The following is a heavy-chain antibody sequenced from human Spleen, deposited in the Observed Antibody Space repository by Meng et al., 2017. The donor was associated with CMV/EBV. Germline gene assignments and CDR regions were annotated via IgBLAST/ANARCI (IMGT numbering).Heavy chain of an antibody. J-gene: IGHJ6*02. D-gene: IGHD3-9*01. CDR2: IRSKAYGGTT. CDR3: TRGEDILTGYPEYGMDV. CDR1: GFTFRDYA. Sequence: GESLKISCTASGFTFRDYALSWVRQAPGKGLEWVTFIRSKAYGGTTEYAASVKGRFTISRDDSKGIAYLQMNSLKTEDTAVYYCTRGEDILTGYPEYGMDVWGHGTTVTVSS. V-gene: IGHV3-49*04.